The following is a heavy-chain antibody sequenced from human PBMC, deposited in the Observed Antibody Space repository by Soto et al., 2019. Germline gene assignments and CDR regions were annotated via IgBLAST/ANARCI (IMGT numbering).Heavy chain of an antibody. D-gene: IGHD6-6*01. CDR1: GFTFSSYA. CDR3: ARDLIAARPEDYYGMDV. J-gene: IGHJ6*02. CDR2: ISYDGSNK. Sequence: GGSLRLSCAASGFTFSSYAMHWVRQAPGKGLEWVAVISYDGSNKYYADSVKGRFTISRDNSENTLYLQMNSLRAEDTAVYYCARDLIAARPEDYYGMDVWGQGTTVTVSS. V-gene: IGHV3-30-3*01.